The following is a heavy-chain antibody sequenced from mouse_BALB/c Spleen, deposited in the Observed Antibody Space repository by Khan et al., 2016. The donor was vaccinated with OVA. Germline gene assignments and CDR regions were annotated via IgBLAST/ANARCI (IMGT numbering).Heavy chain of an antibody. CDR2: IHYSGST. CDR1: GYSFTSGYS. D-gene: IGHD1-2*01. CDR3: ARDYYGHWYFDV. V-gene: IGHV3-1*02. J-gene: IGHJ1*01. Sequence: EVQLLETGPDLVKPSQSLSLTCTVTGYSFTSGYSWHWIRQFPGNKLQWMGYIHYSGSTTFTPSLKSRLSINRDSSKNQFFLQLNSVTTEDTATYYFARDYYGHWYFDVWGAGTTVTVSS.